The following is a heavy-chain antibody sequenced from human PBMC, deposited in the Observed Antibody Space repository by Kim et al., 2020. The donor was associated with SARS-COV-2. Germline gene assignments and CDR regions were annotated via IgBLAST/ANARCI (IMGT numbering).Heavy chain of an antibody. CDR3: AREKNVLLWFGENWFDP. CDR2: INAGNGNT. D-gene: IGHD3-10*01. V-gene: IGHV1-3*01. Sequence: ASVKVSCKASGYTFTSYAMHWVRQAPGQRLEWMGWINAGNGNTKYSQKFQGRVTITRDTSASTAYMELSSLRSEDTAVYYCAREKNVLLWFGENWFDPWGQGTLVTVSS. CDR1: GYTFTSYA. J-gene: IGHJ5*02.